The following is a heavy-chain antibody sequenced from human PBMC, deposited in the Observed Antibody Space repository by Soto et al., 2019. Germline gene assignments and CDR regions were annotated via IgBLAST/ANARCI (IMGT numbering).Heavy chain of an antibody. CDR2: IIPMFDTP. CDR3: TRSIGSGGVIGGFDY. CDR1: GGTFNTYA. V-gene: IGHV1-69*01. J-gene: IGHJ4*02. Sequence: QVQLVQSETEVKKPGSAVKVSCKASGGTFNTYAMNWVRQAPGQGLEWMGGIIPMFDTPRYAQKFQGRVKITVDESTTTAYMDLSSLRSDDTAEYYCTRSIGSGGVIGGFDYWGQGTLVTVSS. D-gene: IGHD3-16*02.